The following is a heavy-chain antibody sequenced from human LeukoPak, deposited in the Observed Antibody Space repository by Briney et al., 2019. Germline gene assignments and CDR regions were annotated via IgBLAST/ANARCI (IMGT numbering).Heavy chain of an antibody. V-gene: IGHV1-69*13. CDR1: GGTFSSYA. D-gene: IGHD3-22*01. Sequence: SVKVSCKASGGTFSSYAISWVRQAPGQGLEWMGGIIPIFGTANYAQKFQGRATITADESTSTAYMELSSLRSEDTAVYYCARTYYDSSGYLYYFDYWGQGTLVTVSS. CDR3: ARTYYDSSGYLYYFDY. CDR2: IIPIFGTA. J-gene: IGHJ4*02.